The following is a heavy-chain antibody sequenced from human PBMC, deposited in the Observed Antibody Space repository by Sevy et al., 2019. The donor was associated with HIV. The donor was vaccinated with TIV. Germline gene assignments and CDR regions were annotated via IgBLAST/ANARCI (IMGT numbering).Heavy chain of an antibody. J-gene: IGHJ3*02. CDR3: AGESYKGAFDI. V-gene: IGHV3-33*01. Sequence: GGSLRLSCAASGFTFSSYGMHWVRQAPGKGLEWVAVIWKDGSNKYYADSVKGRFTISRDNSKNTLYLQMNSLRAEDTAVYYCAGESYKGAFDIWGQGTMVTVSS. CDR1: GFTFSSYG. CDR2: IWKDGSNK. D-gene: IGHD1-26*01.